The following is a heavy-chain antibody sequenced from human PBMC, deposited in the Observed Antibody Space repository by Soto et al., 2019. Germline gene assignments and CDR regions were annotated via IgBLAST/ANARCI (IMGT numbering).Heavy chain of an antibody. V-gene: IGHV3-23*01. CDR3: AHPRGYGVFDAYDI. Sequence: LRLSCVASGFTFNTYAMSWVRQAPGKGLEWVSALSPSGGETYYADSVTGRFTISRDNSMNALYLQMNSLRVEDTAVYYCAHPRGYGVFDAYDIWGQGTMVTVSS. CDR2: LSPSGGET. J-gene: IGHJ3*02. CDR1: GFTFNTYA. D-gene: IGHD4-17*01.